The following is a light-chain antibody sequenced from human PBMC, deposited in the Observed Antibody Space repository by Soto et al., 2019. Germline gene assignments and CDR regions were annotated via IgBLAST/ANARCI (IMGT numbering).Light chain of an antibody. J-gene: IGKJ2*02. Sequence: EIVLPQSPGTLSLSPGERATLSCRASQSVYSSYLAWYQQKPGQAPRLLIYDASSRATGIPDRFSGSGSGTDFTLTISRLEPEDFAVYYCQQYGNLWTFGQGTKLEI. CDR2: DAS. V-gene: IGKV3-20*01. CDR1: QSVYSSY. CDR3: QQYGNLWT.